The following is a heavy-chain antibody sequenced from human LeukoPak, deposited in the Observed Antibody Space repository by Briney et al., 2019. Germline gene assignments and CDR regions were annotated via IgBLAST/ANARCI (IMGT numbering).Heavy chain of an antibody. D-gene: IGHD6-19*01. CDR1: GGSISSYY. J-gene: IGHJ5*02. CDR3: ARGLAGSSGWFWFDP. V-gene: IGHV4-59*01. CDR2: IYYSGST. Sequence: SETLSLTCTVSGGSISSYYWSWIRQPPGKGLEWIGYIYYSGSTNYNPSLKSRVTISVDTSKNQFSLKLSSVTAADTAVYYCARGLAGSSGWFWFDPWGQGTLVTVSS.